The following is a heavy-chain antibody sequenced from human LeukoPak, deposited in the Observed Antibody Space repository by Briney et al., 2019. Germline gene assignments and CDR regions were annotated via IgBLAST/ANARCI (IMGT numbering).Heavy chain of an antibody. J-gene: IGHJ4*02. V-gene: IGHV1-46*01. CDR1: GYTFTSYY. Sequence: ASVKASCKASGYTFTSYYMHWVRQAPGQGLEWMGIINPSGGSTSYAQKFQGRVTMTRDTSTSTVYMELSSLRSEDTAVYYCARSGQWGHVDYWGQGTLVTVSS. CDR2: INPSGGST. D-gene: IGHD6-19*01. CDR3: ARSGQWGHVDY.